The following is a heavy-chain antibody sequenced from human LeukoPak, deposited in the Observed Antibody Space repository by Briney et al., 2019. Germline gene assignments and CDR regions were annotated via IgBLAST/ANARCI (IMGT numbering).Heavy chain of an antibody. D-gene: IGHD3-10*01. CDR1: GFTFSSYA. Sequence: PGGSLRLSCAASGFTFSSYAMSWVRQAPGKGLEWVSAISGSGGSTYYADSVKGRFTISRDNSKNTLYLQMNSLRAEDTAVYYCAKEDYAITMVRGVIITPPNIWGQGTMATVSS. CDR2: ISGSGGST. J-gene: IGHJ3*02. V-gene: IGHV3-23*01. CDR3: AKEDYAITMVRGVIITPPNI.